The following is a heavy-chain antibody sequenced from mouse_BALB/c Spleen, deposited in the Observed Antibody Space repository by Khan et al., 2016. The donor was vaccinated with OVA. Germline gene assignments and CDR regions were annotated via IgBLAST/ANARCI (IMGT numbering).Heavy chain of an antibody. J-gene: IGHJ3*01. CDR2: INPSTGYT. V-gene: IGHV1-7*01. D-gene: IGHD1-1*01. CDR3: ANHGSSSAWLTY. Sequence: QVQLKQSGAELAKPGASVKMSCKASGYTFTSYWMHWVKQRPGQGLEWIGYINPSTGYTEYNQKFKDKATLTADKSSSTAYMQLSSLTSEDSAVYYCANHGSSSAWLTYWGKGTLVTVSA. CDR1: GYTFTSYW.